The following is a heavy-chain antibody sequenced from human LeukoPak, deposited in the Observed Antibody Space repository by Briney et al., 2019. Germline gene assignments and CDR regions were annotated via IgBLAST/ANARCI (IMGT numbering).Heavy chain of an antibody. V-gene: IGHV3-23*01. CDR1: GFTFGSSA. CDR2: ISNNGGYT. D-gene: IGHD2-15*01. J-gene: IGHJ4*02. CDR3: AKQLGYCSDGSCYFPY. Sequence: GGSLRLSCAASGFTFGSSAMSWVRQAPGKGLEWVSAISNNGGYTYYADSVQGRFTISRDNSKSTLCLQMNSLRAEDTAVYYCAKQLGYCSDGSCYFPYWGQGTLVTVSS.